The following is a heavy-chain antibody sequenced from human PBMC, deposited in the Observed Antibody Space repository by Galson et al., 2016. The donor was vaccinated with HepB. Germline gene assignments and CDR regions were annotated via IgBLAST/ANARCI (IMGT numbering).Heavy chain of an antibody. Sequence: SCKASGYTFTNYAISWVRQAPGQGLEWMGWISPYNGNTDCAQTFRGRVNMTTDTSTATAYLGLRSLRSDDTAVYYCVRESPGVEVADNWFDPWGQGTLVTVSS. D-gene: IGHD6-19*01. J-gene: IGHJ5*02. CDR2: ISPYNGNT. CDR3: VRESPGVEVADNWFDP. CDR1: GYTFTNYA. V-gene: IGHV1-18*04.